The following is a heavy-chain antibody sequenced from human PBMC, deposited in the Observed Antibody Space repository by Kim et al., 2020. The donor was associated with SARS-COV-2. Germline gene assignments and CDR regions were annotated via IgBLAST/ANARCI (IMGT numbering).Heavy chain of an antibody. CDR3: AREVYDSSGYYYSPDY. D-gene: IGHD3-22*01. J-gene: IGHJ4*02. Sequence: SLKSRVTISVDTSKNQFSLKLSSVTAADTAVYYCAREVYDSSGYYYSPDYWGQGTLVTVSS. V-gene: IGHV4-31*02.